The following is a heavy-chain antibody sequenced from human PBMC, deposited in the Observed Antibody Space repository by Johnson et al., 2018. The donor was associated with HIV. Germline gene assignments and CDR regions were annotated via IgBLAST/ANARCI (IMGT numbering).Heavy chain of an antibody. V-gene: IGHV3-74*01. CDR3: ARDPGPQWELEATDAFDI. J-gene: IGHJ3*02. Sequence: VQLVESGGGLVQPGGSLRLSCAASGFTFSSYWMHWVRQAPGKGLVWVSRINSDGSSTSYADSVKGRFTISRDNAQNTLYLQMNSLRAEDTAVYYCARDPGPQWELEATDAFDIWGQGTMVTVSS. D-gene: IGHD1-26*01. CDR2: INSDGSST. CDR1: GFTFSSYW.